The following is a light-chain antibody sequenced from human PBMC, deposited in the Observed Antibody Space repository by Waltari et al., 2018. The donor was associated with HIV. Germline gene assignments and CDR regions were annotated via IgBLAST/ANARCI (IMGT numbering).Light chain of an antibody. V-gene: IGLV1-44*01. CDR3: AAWDDSLNGVV. CDR1: SSTLGSNT. Sequence: QSVLTQPPSASWTPGQRVTISCSGSSSTLGSNTVNWYQQLPGTAPKLLIYSNNQRPSGVPDRFSGSKSGTSASLAISGLQSEDEADYYCAAWDDSLNGVVFGGGTKLTVL. J-gene: IGLJ2*01. CDR2: SNN.